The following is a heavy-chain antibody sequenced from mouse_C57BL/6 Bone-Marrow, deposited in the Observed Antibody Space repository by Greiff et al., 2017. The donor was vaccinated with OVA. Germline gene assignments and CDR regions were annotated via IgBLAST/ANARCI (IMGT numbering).Heavy chain of an antibody. CDR2: ISSGGDYI. CDR1: GFTFSSYA. D-gene: IGHD3-3*01. J-gene: IGHJ2*01. CDR3: TRDGGFRGDY. Sequence: EVQRVESGEGLVKPGGSLKLSCAASGFTFSSYAMSWVRQTPEKRLEWVAYISSGGDYIYYADTVKGRFTISRDNARNTLDLQMSSQKTEDTAMYYCTRDGGFRGDYWGQGTTLTVSS. V-gene: IGHV5-9-1*02.